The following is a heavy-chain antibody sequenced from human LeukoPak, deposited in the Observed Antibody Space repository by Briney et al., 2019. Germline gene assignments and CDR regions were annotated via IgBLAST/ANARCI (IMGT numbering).Heavy chain of an antibody. D-gene: IGHD6-19*01. Sequence: GGSLRLSCAASGFTFSSYGMHWVRQAPGKGLEGVAVIWYDGSNKYYADSVKGRFTISRDNSKNTLYLQMNSLRAEDTAVYYCAKDILAVAGSWYFDYWGQGTLVTVSS. CDR3: AKDILAVAGSWYFDY. V-gene: IGHV3-33*06. CDR1: GFTFSSYG. J-gene: IGHJ4*02. CDR2: IWYDGSNK.